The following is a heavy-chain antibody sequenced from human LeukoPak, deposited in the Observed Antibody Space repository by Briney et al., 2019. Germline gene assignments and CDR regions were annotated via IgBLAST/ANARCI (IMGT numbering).Heavy chain of an antibody. J-gene: IGHJ4*02. CDR1: GFTFNNYA. D-gene: IGHD3-16*01. V-gene: IGHV3-23*01. CDR3: AKMGGSIYEVYFDY. Sequence: GGSLRLSCAASGFTFNNYAMSWVRQAPGRGLEWVSAISGSGSSTLYADSVRGRCTISRDNSKNTLYVQMNSLRAEDTAVYYCAKMGGSIYEVYFDYWGQGTLVTVSS. CDR2: ISGSGSST.